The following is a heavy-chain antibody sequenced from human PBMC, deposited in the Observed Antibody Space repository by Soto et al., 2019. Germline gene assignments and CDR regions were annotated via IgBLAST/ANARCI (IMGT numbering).Heavy chain of an antibody. CDR1: GFTFSSYS. CDR2: ISSSSSYI. J-gene: IGHJ6*02. D-gene: IGHD2-2*01. Sequence: GGSLRLSCAASGFTFSSYSMNWVRQAPGKGLEWVSSISSSSSYIYYADSVKGRFTISRDNAKNSLYLQMNSLRAEDTAVYYCARDHDIVVVPAAKHDGMDVWGQGTTVTVSS. CDR3: ARDHDIVVVPAAKHDGMDV. V-gene: IGHV3-21*01.